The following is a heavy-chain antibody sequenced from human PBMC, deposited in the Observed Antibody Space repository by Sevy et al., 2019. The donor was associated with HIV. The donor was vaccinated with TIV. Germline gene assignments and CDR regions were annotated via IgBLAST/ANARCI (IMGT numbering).Heavy chain of an antibody. Sequence: ASVKVSCKASGYTFTSYGISWVRQAPGQGLEWMGWISAYNGNTNYAQKLQGRVTMTTDTSTSTAYRELRSLRSDDTAVYYCARDPSWYYYDSSGYPRNWFDPWGQGTLVTVSS. J-gene: IGHJ5*02. CDR1: GYTFTSYG. CDR3: ARDPSWYYYDSSGYPRNWFDP. V-gene: IGHV1-18*01. D-gene: IGHD3-22*01. CDR2: ISAYNGNT.